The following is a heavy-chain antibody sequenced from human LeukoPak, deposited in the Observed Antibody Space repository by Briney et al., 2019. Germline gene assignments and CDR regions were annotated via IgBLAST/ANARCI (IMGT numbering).Heavy chain of an antibody. CDR3: AKAHCSSSFSPSDY. CDR1: GFTFDDYA. V-gene: IGHV3-9*01. J-gene: IGHJ4*02. CDR2: ISWNSGSI. D-gene: IGHD6-13*01. Sequence: GGSLRLSCAASGFTFDDYAMHWVRHAPGKGLEWVSGISWNSGSIGYADSVKGRFTISRDNAKNSLYLQMNSLRAEDTALYYCAKAHCSSSFSPSDYWGQGTLVTVSS.